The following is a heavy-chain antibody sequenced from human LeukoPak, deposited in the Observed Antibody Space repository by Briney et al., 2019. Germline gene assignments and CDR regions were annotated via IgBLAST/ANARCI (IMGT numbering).Heavy chain of an antibody. D-gene: IGHD3-16*01. CDR1: GFTFSSYG. CDR2: ISYDGSNK. CDR3: AIRDGGHFDY. V-gene: IGHV3-30*03. Sequence: GGSLRLSCAASGFTFSSYGMHWVRQAPGKGQEWVAVISYDGSNKYYADSVKGRFTISRDNSKNTLYLQMNSLRAEDTAVYYCAIRDGGHFDYWGQGTLVTVSS. J-gene: IGHJ4*02.